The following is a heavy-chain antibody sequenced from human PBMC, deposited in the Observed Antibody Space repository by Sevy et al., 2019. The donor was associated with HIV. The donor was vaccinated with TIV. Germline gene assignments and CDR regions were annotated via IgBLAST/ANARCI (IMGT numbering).Heavy chain of an antibody. CDR1: GFSFNTHA. CDR2: ISYDGSDK. J-gene: IGHJ4*01. D-gene: IGHD6-19*01. Sequence: GGSLRLSCAASGFSFNTHAMHWVRQAPGKGLDWVAQISYDGSDKYYADSVKGRFTVSRDDSKNTLYLQMNSLRTEDSAVYYCAREGGYTSAWTPGKYWGHGTQVTVSS. CDR3: AREGGYTSAWTPGKY. V-gene: IGHV3-30-3*01.